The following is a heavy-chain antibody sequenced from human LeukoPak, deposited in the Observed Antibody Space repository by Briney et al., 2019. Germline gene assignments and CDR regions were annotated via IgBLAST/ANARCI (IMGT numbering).Heavy chain of an antibody. CDR2: IYYSGST. D-gene: IGHD6-19*01. CDR3: ASTVAGTSRYFDY. J-gene: IGHJ4*02. V-gene: IGHV4-30-4*01. Sequence: SETLSLTCTVSGGSISSGDYYWSWIRQPPGKGLEWIGYIYYSGSTYYNPSLKSRVTISVDTSKNQFSLKLSSVTAADTAVYYCASTVAGTSRYFDYWGQGTLVTVSS. CDR1: GGSISSGDYY.